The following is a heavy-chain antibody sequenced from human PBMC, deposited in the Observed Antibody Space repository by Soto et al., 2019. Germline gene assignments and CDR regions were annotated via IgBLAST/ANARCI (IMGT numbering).Heavy chain of an antibody. V-gene: IGHV4-34*01. Sequence: QVQLQQWGAGLLKPSETLSLTCAVYGGSFSTDYWSWIRQPPGKGLEWIGEINPSGGTNYNPSLTNRVTVSVATSKNQFSLKLSSVTAADTAVYYCARVLAARASRDFDYWGQGTLVTVSS. J-gene: IGHJ4*02. CDR2: INPSGGT. CDR3: ARVLAARASRDFDY. CDR1: GGSFSTDY. D-gene: IGHD6-6*01.